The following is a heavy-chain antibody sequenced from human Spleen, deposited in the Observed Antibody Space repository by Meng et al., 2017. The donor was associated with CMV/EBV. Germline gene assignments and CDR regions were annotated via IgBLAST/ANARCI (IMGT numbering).Heavy chain of an antibody. Sequence: KASGYSFSGYDIHWVRQAPGQGLEWMGWINPKSGGTYSAQKFQGRVTMTRDTSISTAYMELSRLRSYDTAVYYCVRGGVLQFLEWLFPWGQGTLVTVSS. CDR2: INPKSGGT. V-gene: IGHV1-2*02. CDR1: GYSFSGYD. D-gene: IGHD3-3*01. J-gene: IGHJ5*02. CDR3: VRGGVLQFLEWLFP.